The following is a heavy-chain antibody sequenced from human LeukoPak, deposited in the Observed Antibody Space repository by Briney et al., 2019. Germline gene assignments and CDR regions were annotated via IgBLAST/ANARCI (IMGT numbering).Heavy chain of an antibody. CDR1: GYTFTGYY. V-gene: IGHV1-2*02. D-gene: IGHD3-3*01. J-gene: IGHJ4*02. Sequence: ASVKVSCKASGYTFTGYYMHWVRQAPGQGLEWMGWINPNSGGTDYAQKFQGRVTMTRDTSISTAYMELSRLRSDDTAVYYCARDRLDFWSGYNYFDYWGQGTLVTVSS. CDR2: INPNSGGT. CDR3: ARDRLDFWSGYNYFDY.